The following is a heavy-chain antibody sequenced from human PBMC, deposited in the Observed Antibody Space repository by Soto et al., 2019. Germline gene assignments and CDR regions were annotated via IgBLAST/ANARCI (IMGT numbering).Heavy chain of an antibody. J-gene: IGHJ6*02. CDR1: WYSFTRYW. CDR3: ARQNDYSNRYYGMDV. CDR2: IDPSDSYT. Sequence: GGSLKISCKGSWYSFTRYWISRVRPMPRKGLEWMGRIDPSDSYTNYSPSFQGHVTISADKSISTAYLQWSSLKASDTAMYYCARQNDYSNRYYGMDVWGQGTTVTVSS. V-gene: IGHV5-10-1*01. D-gene: IGHD4-4*01.